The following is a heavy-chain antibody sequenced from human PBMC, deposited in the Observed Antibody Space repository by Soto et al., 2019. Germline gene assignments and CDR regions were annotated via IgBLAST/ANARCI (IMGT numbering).Heavy chain of an antibody. V-gene: IGHV3-23*01. CDR2: ISGSGVST. CDR1: EFTFSSYA. Sequence: PVGSLRLSCAASEFTFSSYAMTWVRQAPGKGLEWVSAISGSGVSTYYADSVKGRFTISRDNSKNTLYLQMNSLRAEDTAVYYCAKDRLKLAPHYFDYWGQGTLVTVSS. D-gene: IGHD6-13*01. CDR3: AKDRLKLAPHYFDY. J-gene: IGHJ4*02.